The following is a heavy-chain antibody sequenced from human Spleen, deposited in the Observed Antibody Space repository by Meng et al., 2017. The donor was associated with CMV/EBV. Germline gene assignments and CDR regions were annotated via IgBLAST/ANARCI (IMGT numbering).Heavy chain of an antibody. Sequence: GESLKISCAASGFTFSDSGMHWVRQAPGKGPEWVAFIQYDGRNEYYADSVRGRFTISRDNSKNTLCLQMKSLRAEDTAVYYCAKSPYSSTWYDHYFDYWGQGTLVTVSS. CDR1: GFTFSDSG. D-gene: IGHD6-13*01. CDR3: AKSPYSSTWYDHYFDY. V-gene: IGHV3-30*02. J-gene: IGHJ4*02. CDR2: IQYDGRNE.